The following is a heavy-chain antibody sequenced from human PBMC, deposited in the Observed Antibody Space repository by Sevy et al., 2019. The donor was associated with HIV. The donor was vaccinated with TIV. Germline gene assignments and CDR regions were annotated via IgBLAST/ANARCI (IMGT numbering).Heavy chain of an antibody. Sequence: SETLSLTCIVSGDSVTSSPHYWTWIRQPPGKGLEWIAYIYYTGNTNYNPSLRDRVTISVDISKNQFSLKLSSVTAADTAVYYCARVVGESCSGGTCSGWFHPWGQGTQVTVSS. CDR3: ARVVGESCSGGTCSGWFHP. D-gene: IGHD2-15*01. CDR1: GDSVTSSPHY. J-gene: IGHJ5*02. V-gene: IGHV4-61*01. CDR2: IYYTGNT.